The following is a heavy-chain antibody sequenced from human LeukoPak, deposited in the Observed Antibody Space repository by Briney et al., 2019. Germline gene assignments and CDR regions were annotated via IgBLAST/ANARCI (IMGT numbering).Heavy chain of an antibody. CDR1: GFTVGSNY. Sequence: GGSLRLYCAASGFTVGSNYMSWVRQAPGKGLEWVSIIYSGGSTYYADSVKGRFTISRDNFKNTLYLEMNSLRAEDTAVYYCARVRSGEDFDYWGQGTLVTVSS. CDR3: ARVRSGEDFDY. V-gene: IGHV3-53*01. CDR2: IYSGGST. J-gene: IGHJ4*02. D-gene: IGHD3-10*01.